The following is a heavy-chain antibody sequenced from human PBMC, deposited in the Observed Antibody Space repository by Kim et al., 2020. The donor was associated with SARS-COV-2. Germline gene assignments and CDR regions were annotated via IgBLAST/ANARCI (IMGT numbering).Heavy chain of an antibody. D-gene: IGHD3-9*01. V-gene: IGHV3-23*01. Sequence: DSGKGRFTISRDNSKNTLYLQMNSLRAEYTAVYYCAKDPSPLLRYFDWDHWGQGTLVTVSS. J-gene: IGHJ1*01. CDR3: AKDPSPLLRYFDWDH.